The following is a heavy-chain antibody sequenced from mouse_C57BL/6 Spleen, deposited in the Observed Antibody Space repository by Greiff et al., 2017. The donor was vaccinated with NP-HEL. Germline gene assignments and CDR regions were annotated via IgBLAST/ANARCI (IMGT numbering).Heavy chain of an antibody. CDR3: ARHRGDYDYDFDY. CDR2: IRSGGSYT. J-gene: IGHJ2*01. V-gene: IGHV5-6*01. Sequence: EVQRVESGGDLVKPGGSLKLSCAASGFTFSSYGMSWVRQTPDKRLEWVATIRSGGSYTYYPDSGKGRFTIARDNDKNTLYLQMSSLKSEDTAMYYCARHRGDYDYDFDYWGQGTTLTVSS. D-gene: IGHD2-4*01. CDR1: GFTFSSYG.